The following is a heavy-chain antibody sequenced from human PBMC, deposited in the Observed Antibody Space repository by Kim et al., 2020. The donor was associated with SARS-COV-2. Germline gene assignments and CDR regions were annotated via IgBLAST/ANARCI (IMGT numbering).Heavy chain of an antibody. J-gene: IGHJ6*02. CDR1: GIPFSSYA. V-gene: IGHV3-23*01. Sequence: GGSLRLSCAASGIPFSSYAMSWVRQAPGKGLEWVSGISGSGYSKYYADSVKGRFTISRDNSKNTLYLQMNSLRAEDTALYYCAKDDYYYYGTDVWGQGTTVTVSS. CDR2: ISGSGYSK. CDR3: AKDDYYYYGTDV.